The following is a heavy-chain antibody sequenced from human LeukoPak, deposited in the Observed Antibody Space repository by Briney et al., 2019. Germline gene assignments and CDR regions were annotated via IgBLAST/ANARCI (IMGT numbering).Heavy chain of an antibody. Sequence: GGSLRLSCAASGFTFSRYCMSWVRQAPGEGLEWVANIKQDGTEKYYMDSVKGRFSISRDNAKNSLYLQMNALRAEDTAVYYCARDVRPDYWGQGTLVTVST. CDR3: ARDVRPDY. CDR2: IKQDGTEK. J-gene: IGHJ4*02. CDR1: GFTFSRYC. V-gene: IGHV3-7*04. D-gene: IGHD6-6*01.